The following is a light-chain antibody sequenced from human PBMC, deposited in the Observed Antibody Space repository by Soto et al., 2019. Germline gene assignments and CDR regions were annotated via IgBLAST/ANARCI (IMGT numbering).Light chain of an antibody. CDR2: GAS. J-gene: IGKJ4*01. CDR1: QSISIT. V-gene: IGKV3-15*01. Sequence: EIVMTQSPATLSVSPGERVTLSCRASQSISITLVWYQQKPGQAPRLLIYGASTRATDIPARFSGSGSGTEFTLTISGLQSEDFAVYYCQQYNNWPRTFGGGTKVEI. CDR3: QQYNNWPRT.